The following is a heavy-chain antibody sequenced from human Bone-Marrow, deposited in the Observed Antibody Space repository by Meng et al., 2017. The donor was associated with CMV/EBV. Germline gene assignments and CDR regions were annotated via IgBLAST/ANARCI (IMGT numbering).Heavy chain of an antibody. CDR2: IRYDGSNK. V-gene: IGHV3-30*02. CDR1: GFTFSSYG. D-gene: IGHD3-3*01. Sequence: GESLKISCAASGFTFSSYGMHWVRQAPGKGLEWVAFIRYDGSNKYYADSVKGRFTISRDNSKNTLYLQMNSLRAEDTAVYYCAKACDFWSGYSNYGMDVWGQGTTVTVSS. CDR3: AKACDFWSGYSNYGMDV. J-gene: IGHJ6*02.